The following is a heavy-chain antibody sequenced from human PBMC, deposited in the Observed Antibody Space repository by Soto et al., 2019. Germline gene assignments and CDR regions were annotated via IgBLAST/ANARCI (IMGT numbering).Heavy chain of an antibody. CDR1: GFTFSDHY. V-gene: IGHV3-72*01. D-gene: IGHD1-26*01. CDR3: ARDSGKGAYFDY. CDR2: IRNKANSYTT. J-gene: IGHJ4*01. Sequence: EVQLVASGGGLVQPGGSQRLSCAASGFTFSDHYMDWVRQAPGKGLEWVGRIRNKANSYTTDYAASVKGRFTIPRDDSKDSLYLQMNSLKTEDTAIYYCARDSGKGAYFDYWGHGTLATVSS.